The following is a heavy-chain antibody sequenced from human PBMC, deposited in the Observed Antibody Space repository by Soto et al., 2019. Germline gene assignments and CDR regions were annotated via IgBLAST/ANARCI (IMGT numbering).Heavy chain of an antibody. CDR3: ARDFSGRGPRPKYSSSPGAFDI. CDR2: IYYSGST. V-gene: IGHV4-39*02. J-gene: IGHJ3*02. Sequence: SETLSLTCTVSGGSISSSSYYWGWIRQPPGKGLEWIGSIYYSGSTYYNPSLKSRVTISVDTSKNQFSLKLSSVTAADTAVYYCARDFSGRGPRPKYSSSPGAFDIWGQGTMVTVSS. CDR1: GGSISSSSYY. D-gene: IGHD6-13*01.